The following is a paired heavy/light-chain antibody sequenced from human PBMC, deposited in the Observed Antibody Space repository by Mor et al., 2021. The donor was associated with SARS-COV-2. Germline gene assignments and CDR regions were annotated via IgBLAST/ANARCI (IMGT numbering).Light chain of an antibody. Sequence: DIQMTQSPSTLSAFVGDRVTITCRASQSISSWLAWYQQKPGKAPKLLIYKASSLESGVPSRFSGSGSGTEFTLTISSLQPDDFATYYCQQYDTYPITFGQGTRLEIK. CDR3: QQYDTYPIT. V-gene: IGKV1-5*03. J-gene: IGKJ5*01. CDR1: QSISSW. CDR2: KAS.
Heavy chain of an antibody. D-gene: IGHD3-3*01. CDR3: ASGRFGYYAMDV. J-gene: IGHJ6*02. CDR2: ISISGDTI. V-gene: IGHV3-48*03. CDR1: GFTFSTFE. Sequence: EVQLVESGGGLVQPGGSLRLSCAASGFTFSTFEMNWVRQAPGKGLEWVSHISISGDTIYYADSVKGRFTISRDNPKNSLFLQMNSLRAEDTAVYYCASGRFGYYAMDVWGQGTTVTVSS.